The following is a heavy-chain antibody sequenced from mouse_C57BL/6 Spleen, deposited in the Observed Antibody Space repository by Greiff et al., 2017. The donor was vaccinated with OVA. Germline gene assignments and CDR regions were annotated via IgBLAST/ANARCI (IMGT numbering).Heavy chain of an antibody. CDR3: ARPDYYGKAWFAY. CDR2: IHPNSGST. J-gene: IGHJ3*01. CDR1: GYTFTSYW. V-gene: IGHV1-64*01. D-gene: IGHD1-1*01. Sequence: VQLQQPGAELVKPGASVKLSCKASGYTFTSYWMHWVKQRPGQGLEWIGMIHPNSGSTNYNEKFKSKATLTVDKSSSTAYMQLSSLTSEDSAVYYCARPDYYGKAWFAYWGQGTLVTVSA.